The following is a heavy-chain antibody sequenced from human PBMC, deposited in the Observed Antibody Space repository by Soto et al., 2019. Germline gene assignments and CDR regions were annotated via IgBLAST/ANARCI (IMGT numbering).Heavy chain of an antibody. J-gene: IGHJ4*02. CDR3: AKVSDSSAYFRPFDY. Sequence: EVQLLDSGGGLVQPGGSLRLSCAASGFTFSSYVMIWVRQAPGKGLECVSAISAGGDYTYYAGSMKGRFTISRDNSKNTLYLQMASLRAEDTAVYYCAKVSDSSAYFRPFDYWGQGALVTVSS. CDR1: GFTFSSYV. V-gene: IGHV3-23*01. CDR2: ISAGGDYT. D-gene: IGHD3-22*01.